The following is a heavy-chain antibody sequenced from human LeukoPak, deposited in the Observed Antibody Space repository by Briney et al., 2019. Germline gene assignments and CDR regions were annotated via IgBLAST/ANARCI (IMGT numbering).Heavy chain of an antibody. J-gene: IGHJ4*02. CDR3: VKGGQRYDFWRFDY. D-gene: IGHD3-3*01. V-gene: IGHV3-23*01. CDR2: ISGSGGST. CDR1: GVSFSDYA. Sequence: PGGSLTLSCADSGVSFSDYAMNWVRLAPGTGLQWVSSISGSGGSTYYADSVKGRFSISRDNSKNTLSLQMNSLRAEDTALYYCVKGGQRYDFWRFDYWGQGTVVTVSS.